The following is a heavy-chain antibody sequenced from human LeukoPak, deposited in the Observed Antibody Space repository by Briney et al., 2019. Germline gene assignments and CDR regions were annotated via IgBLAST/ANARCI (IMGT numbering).Heavy chain of an antibody. CDR3: ARKGPYGSGSGFDS. CDR2: ISYSGST. V-gene: IGHV4-30-4*01. D-gene: IGHD3-10*01. CDR1: GGSISSGDYY. J-gene: IGHJ5*01. Sequence: SETLSLTCTVSGGSISSGDYYWSWLRQPPGKGLEWIGYISYSGSTYYNPSLKSRVTISIDTSNNQFSLKLSSVTAADTAVYYCARKGPYGSGSGFDSWGQGTLVTVSS.